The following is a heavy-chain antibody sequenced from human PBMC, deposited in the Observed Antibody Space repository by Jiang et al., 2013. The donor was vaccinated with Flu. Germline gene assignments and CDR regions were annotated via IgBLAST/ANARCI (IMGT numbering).Heavy chain of an antibody. V-gene: IGHV3-21*01. J-gene: IGHJ3*02. Sequence: VQLLESGGGLVKPGGSLRLSCAASGFTFSSYSMNWVRQAPGKGLEWVSSISSSSSYIYYADSVKGRFTISRDNAKNSLYLQMNSLRAEDTAVYYCARGDNDSSGYRMRYAFDIWGQGTMVTVSS. D-gene: IGHD3-22*01. CDR1: GFTFSSYS. CDR2: ISSSSSYI. CDR3: ARGDNDSSGYRMRYAFDI.